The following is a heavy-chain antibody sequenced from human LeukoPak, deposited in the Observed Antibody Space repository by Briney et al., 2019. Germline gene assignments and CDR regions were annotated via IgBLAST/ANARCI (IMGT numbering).Heavy chain of an antibody. Sequence: GGSLRLSCAASGFTFSSYGMHWVRQAPGKGLEWVAVISYDGSNKYYADSVKGRFTISRDNSKNTLYLQMNSLRAEDTAVYYCAKGSIAAAGGWFDPWGQGTLVTVSS. CDR2: ISYDGSNK. D-gene: IGHD6-13*01. J-gene: IGHJ5*02. CDR1: GFTFSSYG. V-gene: IGHV3-30*18. CDR3: AKGSIAAAGGWFDP.